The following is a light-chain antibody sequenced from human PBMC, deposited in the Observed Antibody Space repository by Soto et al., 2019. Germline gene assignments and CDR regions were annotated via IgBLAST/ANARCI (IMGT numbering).Light chain of an antibody. V-gene: IGLV2-8*01. CDR1: SRDIGAYNY. J-gene: IGLJ2*01. CDR2: DVS. CDR3: SSYAGSNNLV. Sequence: QSVLTQPASVSGSPGQSITISCTGTSRDIGAYNYVSWYQQHPGEVPKLMIYDVSKRPSGVPDRFSGSKSGNTASLTVSGLQAEDEADYYCSSYAGSNNLVFGGGTKLTVL.